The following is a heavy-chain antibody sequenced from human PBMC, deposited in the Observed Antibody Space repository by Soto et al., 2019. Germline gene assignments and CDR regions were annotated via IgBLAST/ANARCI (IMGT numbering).Heavy chain of an antibody. CDR2: IDHDGPT. CDR3: VRDSHGDY. V-gene: IGHV3-74*01. J-gene: IGHJ4*02. CDR1: GFTFSNYW. Sequence: EVQLVESGGGLVQPGGSLRLSCAGSGFTFSNYWMHWVRQAPGKGLEWVSRIDHDGPTDYADSVRGRFTISRDNAENTLYLQMNSLIPEDTAVYYCVRDSHGDYWGQGTRVTVSS.